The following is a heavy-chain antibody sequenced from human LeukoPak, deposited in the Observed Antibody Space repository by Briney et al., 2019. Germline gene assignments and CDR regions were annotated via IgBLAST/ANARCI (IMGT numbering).Heavy chain of an antibody. CDR2: ISGDGGST. Sequence: GGSLRLSCAASGFTFDDYAMHWVRQAPGKGLEWVSLISGDGGSTYYADSVKGRFTISRDNSKNSLYLQMNSLRTEDTALYYCAKESGYSGYDLYYYYYMDVWRKGTTVTVSS. J-gene: IGHJ6*03. CDR3: AKESGYSGYDLYYYYYMDV. CDR1: GFTFDDYA. D-gene: IGHD5-12*01. V-gene: IGHV3-43*02.